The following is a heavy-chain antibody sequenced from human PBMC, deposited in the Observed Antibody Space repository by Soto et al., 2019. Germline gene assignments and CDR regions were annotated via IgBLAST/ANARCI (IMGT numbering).Heavy chain of an antibody. V-gene: IGHV3-7*02. CDR3: ARGRAVAV. J-gene: IGHJ4*02. Sequence: EVQLVESGGALVQPGGSLRLSCVASGFTFSDYCMTWVRQAPGKGLEWVANMKADGSEKNYVDSVKGRFTISRDNAHNSLSLQMNRLTAEDTGIYYCARGRAVAVWGQGTVVIVSS. D-gene: IGHD6-19*01. CDR1: GFTFSDYC. CDR2: MKADGSEK.